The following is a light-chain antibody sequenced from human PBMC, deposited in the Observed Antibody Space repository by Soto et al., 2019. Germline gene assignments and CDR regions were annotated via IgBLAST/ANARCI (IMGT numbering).Light chain of an antibody. J-gene: IGLJ2*01. Sequence: QSVLTQPRSVFGSPGQSVTISCTGTSSDVGGYNYVSWYQQHPGKVPKLIIWDVNKRPSGVPDRFSGSNSGNTASLTISGLHAEDEADYYCCSYTDTYVAFGGGTKLTVL. V-gene: IGLV2-11*01. CDR1: SSDVGGYNY. CDR2: DVN. CDR3: CSYTDTYVA.